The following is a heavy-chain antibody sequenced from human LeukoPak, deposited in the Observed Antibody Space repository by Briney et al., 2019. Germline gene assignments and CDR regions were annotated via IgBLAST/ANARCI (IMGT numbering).Heavy chain of an antibody. D-gene: IGHD3-22*01. CDR2: ISYDGSNK. V-gene: IGHV3-30-3*01. CDR3: AKDSHKWLSRNFQH. Sequence: GGSLRLSCAASGFTFSSYAMHWVRQAPGKGLEWVAVISYDGSNKYYADSVKGRFTISRDNSKNTLYLQMNSLRAEDTALYYCAKDSHKWLSRNFQHWGQGTLVTVSS. J-gene: IGHJ1*01. CDR1: GFTFSSYA.